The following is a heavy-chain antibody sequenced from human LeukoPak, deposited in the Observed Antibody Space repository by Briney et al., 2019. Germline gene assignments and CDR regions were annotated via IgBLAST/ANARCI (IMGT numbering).Heavy chain of an antibody. Sequence: GSLRLSCAASGFTFSSYWMHWVRQAPGKGLVWVSRINSDGSSTNYADSVKGRFTISRDNAKNTLYLQMNSLRAEDTAVYYCARGYSSNWYYFDYWGQGTLVTVSS. J-gene: IGHJ4*02. D-gene: IGHD6-13*01. CDR2: INSDGSST. CDR1: GFTFSSYW. V-gene: IGHV3-74*01. CDR3: ARGYSSNWYYFDY.